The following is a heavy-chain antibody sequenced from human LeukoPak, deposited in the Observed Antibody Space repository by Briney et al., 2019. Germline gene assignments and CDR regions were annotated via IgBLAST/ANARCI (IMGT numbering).Heavy chain of an antibody. Sequence: GGSLRLSCAASGFTFSDYYMSWIRQAPGKGLEWVSYISSSSSYTNYGDSVKGRFTISRDNAKNSLYLQMNSLRAEDTAVYYCARPRSGSYFAFDIWGQGTMVTVSS. V-gene: IGHV3-11*03. CDR2: ISSSSSYT. D-gene: IGHD1-26*01. CDR1: GFTFSDYY. J-gene: IGHJ3*02. CDR3: ARPRSGSYFAFDI.